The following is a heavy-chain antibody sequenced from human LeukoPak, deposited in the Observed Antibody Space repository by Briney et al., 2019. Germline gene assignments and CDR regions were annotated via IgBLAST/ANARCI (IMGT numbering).Heavy chain of an antibody. CDR1: GGSISNYY. CDR2: VSYSGSS. J-gene: IGHJ3*02. V-gene: IGHV4-59*08. D-gene: IGHD2-21*01. CDR3: ARHVEVVSGYDAFDI. Sequence: SETLSLTCTVSGGSISNYYWSWIRQPPGKRLEWIGYVSYSGSSSSNPSLESRVTISVDMSKNQFSLRLSSVTASDTAMYYCARHVEVVSGYDAFDIWGQGTTVTVSS.